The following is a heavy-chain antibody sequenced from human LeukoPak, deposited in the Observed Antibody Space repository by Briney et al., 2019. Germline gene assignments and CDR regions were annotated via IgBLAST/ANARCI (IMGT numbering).Heavy chain of an antibody. D-gene: IGHD5-24*01. CDR1: GGSISSYY. J-gene: IGHJ4*02. CDR2: IYYSGST. V-gene: IGHV4-59*01. CDR3: ARDKGDGYGVI. Sequence: SETLSLTCTVSGGSISSYYWSWIRQPPGKGLEWIGYIYYSGSTNYNPSLKSRVTISVDTSKNQFSLKLSSVTAADTAVYYCARDKGDGYGVIWGQGTLVTVSS.